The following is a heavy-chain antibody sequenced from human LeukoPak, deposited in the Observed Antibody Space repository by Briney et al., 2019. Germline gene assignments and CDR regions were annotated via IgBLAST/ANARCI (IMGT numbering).Heavy chain of an antibody. V-gene: IGHV1-18*01. J-gene: IGHJ3*02. D-gene: IGHD3-9*01. CDR1: GYTFTSYG. CDR3: ARDSRESNRYFHSQHAFDI. Sequence: ASVKVSCKASGYTFTSYGISWVRQAPGQGLEWMGWISAYNGNTNYAQKLQGRVTMTTDTSTSTAYMELRSLRSDDTAVYYCARDSRESNRYFHSQHAFDIWGQGTMVTVSS. CDR2: ISAYNGNT.